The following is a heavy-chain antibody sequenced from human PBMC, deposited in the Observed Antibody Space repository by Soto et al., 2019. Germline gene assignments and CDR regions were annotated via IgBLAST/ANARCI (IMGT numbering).Heavy chain of an antibody. V-gene: IGHV3-21*02. D-gene: IGHD6-13*01. CDR3: ARAYSRRNEYFFDF. CDR1: GFSFNSYY. CDR2: ITGSSNSI. J-gene: IGHJ4*02. Sequence: EVQLVESGGGLVKSGGSLRLSCAASGFSFNSYYMNWVRLAPGKGLEWVSSITGSSNSIYYADSVKGRFTISRDNAANSVYLQMDSLRAEDTAVYYCARAYSRRNEYFFDFWGQGTLVTVSS.